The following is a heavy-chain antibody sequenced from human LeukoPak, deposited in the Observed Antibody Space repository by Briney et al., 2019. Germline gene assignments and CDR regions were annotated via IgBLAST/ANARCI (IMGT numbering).Heavy chain of an antibody. V-gene: IGHV3-30*02. D-gene: IGHD3-22*01. J-gene: IGHJ4*02. CDR1: GSTFSGHW. CDR3: VRDDDRPDNGLDY. Sequence: GGSLRLSCADSGSTFSGHWLRWVSEARGKGREGGAFIRYDGSNKYYADSLQGRFTLSRDNSKNTLYLQMNRLRAEDTAVYYCVRDDDRPDNGLDYWGQGTLVTVSS. CDR2: IRYDGSNK.